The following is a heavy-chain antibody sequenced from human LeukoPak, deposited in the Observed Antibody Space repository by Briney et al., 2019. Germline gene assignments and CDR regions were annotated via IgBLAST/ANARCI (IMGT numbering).Heavy chain of an antibody. CDR2: INPNSGVT. D-gene: IGHD3-22*01. CDR3: ARGFHDLNSSGYDY. J-gene: IGHJ4*02. Sequence: ASVKVSCKASGYTFTDYYMHWMRQAPGQGLEWMGWINPNSGVTDYAQQFQGRVTMTRDMSIRTAYMELSRLRSDDTAVYYCARGFHDLNSSGYDYWGRGSLVTVSS. CDR1: GYTFTDYY. V-gene: IGHV1-2*02.